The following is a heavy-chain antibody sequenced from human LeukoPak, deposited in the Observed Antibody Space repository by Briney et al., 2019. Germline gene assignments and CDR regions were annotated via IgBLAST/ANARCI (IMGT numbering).Heavy chain of an antibody. CDR2: ISGSGGST. Sequence: GGSLGLSCAASGFTFSSYAMSWVRQSPGKWLEWVSAISGSGGSTYYADSVKGRFTISRDNSKNTLYLQMNSLRAEDTAVYYCANSVEGYMDVWGKGTTVTVSS. CDR1: GFTFSSYA. CDR3: ANSVEGYMDV. J-gene: IGHJ6*03. V-gene: IGHV3-23*01. D-gene: IGHD5-24*01.